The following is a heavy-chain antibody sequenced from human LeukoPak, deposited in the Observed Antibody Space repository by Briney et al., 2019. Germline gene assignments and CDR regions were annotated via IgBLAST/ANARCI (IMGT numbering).Heavy chain of an antibody. CDR2: IYYSGST. V-gene: IGHV4-39*01. CDR3: ARIEYSSTGGFDY. Sequence: SETLSLTCTVSGGSISSSSYFWSWIRQPPGKGLEWIATIYYSGSTYYSPSLKSRVTMSVDTSKNQFSLKLSSVTAADTAVYYCARIEYSSTGGFDYWGQGTLVTVSS. J-gene: IGHJ4*02. CDR1: GGSISSSSYF. D-gene: IGHD6-6*01.